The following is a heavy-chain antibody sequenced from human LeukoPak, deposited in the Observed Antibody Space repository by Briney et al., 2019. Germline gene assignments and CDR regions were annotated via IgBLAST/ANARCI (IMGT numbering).Heavy chain of an antibody. Sequence: SQTLPLTCTVSGGSISSDDYYWSWIRQPPGKGLEWIGYIHYSGSTYYNPSLKSRVTISVDTSKNQFSLKVNSVTAADTAVYYCARDLVATTGGFDYWGQGTLVTVSS. CDR1: GGSISSDDYY. CDR3: ARDLVATTGGFDY. D-gene: IGHD5-12*01. J-gene: IGHJ4*02. CDR2: IHYSGST. V-gene: IGHV4-30-4*01.